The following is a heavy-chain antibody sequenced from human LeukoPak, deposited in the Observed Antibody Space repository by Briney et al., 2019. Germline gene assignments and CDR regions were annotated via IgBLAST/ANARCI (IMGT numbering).Heavy chain of an antibody. Sequence: GGSLRLSCAASGFTFSDYYMSWIRQAPGKGLEWISYISYNGRTIHYADSVKGRFIIARDNTKKSLYLQMNSLRVEDTAVYYCARAAAWLDPWGRGTLVTVSS. CDR2: ISYNGRTI. J-gene: IGHJ5*01. CDR3: ARAAAWLDP. D-gene: IGHD2-2*01. CDR1: GFTFSDYY. V-gene: IGHV3-11*01.